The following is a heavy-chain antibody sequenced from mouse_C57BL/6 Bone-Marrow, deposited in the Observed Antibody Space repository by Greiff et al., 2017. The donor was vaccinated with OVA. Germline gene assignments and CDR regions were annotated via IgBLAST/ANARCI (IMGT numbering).Heavy chain of an antibody. CDR2: INPNNGGT. J-gene: IGHJ1*03. CDR3: ATYYSNWGYFDV. Sequence: VQLQQSGPELVKPGASVKISCKASGYTFTDYYMNWVKQSHGKSLEWIGDINPNNGGTSYNQKFKGKATLTVDKSSSTAYMELRSLTSEDSAVYYCATYYSNWGYFDVWGTGTTVTVSS. V-gene: IGHV1-26*01. CDR1: GYTFTDYY. D-gene: IGHD2-5*01.